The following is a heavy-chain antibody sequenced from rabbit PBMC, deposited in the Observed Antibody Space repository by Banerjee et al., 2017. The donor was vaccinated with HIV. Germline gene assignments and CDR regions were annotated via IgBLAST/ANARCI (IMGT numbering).Heavy chain of an antibody. CDR1: GFSFSSGYD. CDR2: IYAGSSGST. V-gene: IGHV1S40*01. CDR3: ARDSYDDYGDLNL. D-gene: IGHD2-1*01. J-gene: IGHJ4*01. Sequence: QSLEESGGDLVKPGASLTLTCTASGFSFSSGYDMYWVRQAPGKGLEWIACIYAGSSGSTWYASWAKGRFTISKTSSTTVTLQMTSLTAADTATYFCARDSYDDYGDLNLWGPGTLV.